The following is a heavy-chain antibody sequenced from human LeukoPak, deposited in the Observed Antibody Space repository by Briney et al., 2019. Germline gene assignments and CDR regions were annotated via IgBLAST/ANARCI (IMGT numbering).Heavy chain of an antibody. CDR2: IYSDGST. V-gene: IGHV3-23*03. CDR1: GFTFSSYA. D-gene: IGHD2-15*01. J-gene: IGHJ4*02. Sequence: GGSLRLSCAASGFTFSSYAMSWVRQAPGKGLEWVSVIYSDGSTYSADSVRGRFTISRDNSKNTVYLQMNSLRAEDTAVYYCATIVPDVTATLTFDFWGQGTLVTVSS. CDR3: ATIVPDVTATLTFDF.